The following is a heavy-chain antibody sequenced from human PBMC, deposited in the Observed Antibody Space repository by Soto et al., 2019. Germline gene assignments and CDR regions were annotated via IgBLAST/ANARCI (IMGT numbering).Heavy chain of an antibody. CDR2: IVVGSGHT. CDR1: GSTFTSSA. V-gene: IGHV1-58*01. Sequence: GASGKVSCKASGSTFTSSAVQWVRQARGQRLEWIGWIVVGSGHTNYEQKLQERVTITRDLSTSTAYMELSSLRFEDTAVYSCAAVAATPNTGSYDYCADWGQGTQVTVSS. D-gene: IGHD3-16*01. CDR3: AAVAATPNTGSYDYCAD. J-gene: IGHJ4*02.